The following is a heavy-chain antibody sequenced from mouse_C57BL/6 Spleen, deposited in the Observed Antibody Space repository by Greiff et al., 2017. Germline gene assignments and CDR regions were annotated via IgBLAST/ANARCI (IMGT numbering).Heavy chain of an antibody. CDR3: AGFYDYEGWYFDV. J-gene: IGHJ1*03. CDR1: GYTFTSYW. Sequence: QVQLQQPGAELVRPGSSVKLSCKASGYTFTSYWMDWVKQRPGQGLEWIGNIYPSDSETHYNQKFKDKATLTVDKSSSTAYMQLSSLTSEDSAVYYCAGFYDYEGWYFDVWGTGTTVTVSS. V-gene: IGHV1-61*01. D-gene: IGHD2-4*01. CDR2: IYPSDSET.